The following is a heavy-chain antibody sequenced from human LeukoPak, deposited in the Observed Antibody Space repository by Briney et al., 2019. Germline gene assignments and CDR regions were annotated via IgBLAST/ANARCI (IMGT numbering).Heavy chain of an antibody. J-gene: IGHJ4*02. CDR1: GFTFSNYA. V-gene: IGHV3-23*01. D-gene: IGHD3-9*01. CDR3: AKGLGYYDILTGDY. Sequence: GGSLRLSCAASGFTFSNYAMNWVRQAPGKGLQWVSSTSGSGGNTYYADSVKGRFTISRDNSKNTLYLQMNSLRAEDTAVYYCAKGLGYYDILTGDYWGQGTLVTVSS. CDR2: TSGSGGNT.